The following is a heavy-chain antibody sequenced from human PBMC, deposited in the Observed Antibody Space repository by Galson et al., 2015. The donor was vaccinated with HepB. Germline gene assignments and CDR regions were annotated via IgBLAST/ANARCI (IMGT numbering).Heavy chain of an antibody. CDR3: AKVIQYYYDSSALDY. J-gene: IGHJ4*02. CDR2: ISGSGGST. CDR1: GFTFSSYA. V-gene: IGHV3-23*01. Sequence: SLRLSCAASGFTFSSYAMSWVRQAPGKGLEWVSAISGSGGSTYYADSVKGRFTISRDNSKNTVYLQMNSLRAEDTAVYYCAKVIQYYYDSSALDYWGQGTLVTVSS. D-gene: IGHD3-22*01.